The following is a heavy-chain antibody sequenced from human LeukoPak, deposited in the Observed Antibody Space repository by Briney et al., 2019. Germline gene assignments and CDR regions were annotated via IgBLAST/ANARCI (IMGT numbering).Heavy chain of an antibody. V-gene: IGHV4-59*01. J-gene: IGHJ4*02. CDR3: ARALYYYDSSGPLPLK. CDR2: IFYSGST. CDR1: GGSISSYY. D-gene: IGHD3-22*01. Sequence: PSETLSLTCTVSGGSISSYYWSWIRQPPGKGLAWIGYIFYSGSTNYNPSLKGRVTITVDTSKNQFSLNLSSVTAADTAVYYCARALYYYDSSGPLPLKWGQGTLVTVSS.